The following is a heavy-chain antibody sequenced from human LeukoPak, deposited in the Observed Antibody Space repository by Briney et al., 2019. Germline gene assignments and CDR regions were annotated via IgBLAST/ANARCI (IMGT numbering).Heavy chain of an antibody. CDR1: GGSISSGGYY. J-gene: IGHJ4*02. CDR3: ARKRGGGFFDY. D-gene: IGHD2-15*01. CDR2: IFYSGTT. V-gene: IGHV4-31*03. Sequence: PSETLSLTCTVSGGSISSGGYYWTWIRQQPGKGLEWIGYIFYSGTTYYNPSLKSRVTISVDTSENQFSLTLSSVTAADTAVYYCARKRGGGFFDYWGQGTLVTVSS.